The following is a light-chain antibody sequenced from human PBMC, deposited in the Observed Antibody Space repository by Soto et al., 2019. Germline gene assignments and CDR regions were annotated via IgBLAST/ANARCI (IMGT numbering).Light chain of an antibody. J-gene: IGKJ4*01. V-gene: IGKV3-20*01. CDR3: QHYGSSPT. CDR2: GAS. CDR1: QRVTSNY. Sequence: EMVLTKSPDTLYLSPRERAALSCRASQRVTSNYLAWYQKKPDQAPRLLIYGASIRANGIPDRFSGSGSGTDFSLTISRLEPEDFAVYYCQHYGSSPTFGGGSKVDVK.